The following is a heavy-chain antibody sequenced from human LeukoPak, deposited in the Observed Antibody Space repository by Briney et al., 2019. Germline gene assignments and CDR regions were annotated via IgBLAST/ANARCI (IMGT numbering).Heavy chain of an antibody. CDR2: INWSGGST. Sequence: GGSLRLSCAASGFTFDDYGMTWVRQAPGKGLEWVSGINWSGGSTGYADSVKGRFTISRDNAKNSLYLQMNSLRAEDTALYYCARGSATYYRYFDYWGQGILVTVSS. CDR3: ARGSATYYRYFDY. D-gene: IGHD3-10*01. V-gene: IGHV3-20*04. J-gene: IGHJ4*02. CDR1: GFTFDDYG.